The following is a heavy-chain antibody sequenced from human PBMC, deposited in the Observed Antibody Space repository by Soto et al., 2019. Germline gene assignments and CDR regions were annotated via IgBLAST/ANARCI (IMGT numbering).Heavy chain of an antibody. D-gene: IGHD6-6*01. Sequence: QITLKESGPTLVKPTQTLTLTCTFSGFSLSTSGVGVGWIRQPPGKALEWLALIYWDDDKRYSPSLKSRLTITKDTSKNQVLLTMTNMDPVDTATYYCAHRRYSSSLADYDYWGQGTLVTVSS. V-gene: IGHV2-5*02. CDR1: GFSLSTSGVG. CDR3: AHRRYSSSLADYDY. J-gene: IGHJ4*02. CDR2: IYWDDDK.